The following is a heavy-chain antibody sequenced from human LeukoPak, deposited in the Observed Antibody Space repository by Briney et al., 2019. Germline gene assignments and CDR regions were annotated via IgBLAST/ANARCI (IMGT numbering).Heavy chain of an antibody. CDR3: ARDGAGYCSSTSCCREDY. V-gene: IGHV4-59*12. CDR2: IYHSGST. D-gene: IGHD2-2*01. CDR1: GGSISGYY. Sequence: SETLSLTCTVSGGSISGYYWSWIRQPPGKGLEWIGYIYHSGSTYYNPSLKSRVTISVDRSKNQFSLKLSSVTAADTAVYYCARDGAGYCSSTSCCREDYWGQGTLVTVSS. J-gene: IGHJ4*02.